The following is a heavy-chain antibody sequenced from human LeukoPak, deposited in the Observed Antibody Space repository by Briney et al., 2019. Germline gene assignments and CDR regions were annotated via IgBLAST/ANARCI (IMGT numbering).Heavy chain of an antibody. J-gene: IGHJ4*02. CDR1: GYTFTGYY. V-gene: IGHV1-2*02. Sequence: ASVKVSCKASGYTFTGYYMHWVRQAPGQGLKWMGWINPNSGGTNYAQKFQGRVTTTRDTSISAAYMELSRLRSDDTAVYYCARTLGIAARNDYWGQGTLVTVSS. D-gene: IGHD6-6*01. CDR3: ARTLGIAARNDY. CDR2: INPNSGGT.